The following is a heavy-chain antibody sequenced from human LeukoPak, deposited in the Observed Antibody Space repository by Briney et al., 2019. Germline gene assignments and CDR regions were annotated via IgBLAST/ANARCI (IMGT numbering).Heavy chain of an antibody. CDR1: GGSFGSYV. D-gene: IGHD6-13*01. Sequence: SVKVSCKASGGSFGSYVITWVRQAPGQGLEWMGGIIPNFGTANYAQKFQGRVTITADESTSTAYMELSSLRSEDTAVYYCARNRGSWYGRYYYYMDVWGKGTTVTVSS. CDR3: ARNRGSWYGRYYYYMDV. V-gene: IGHV1-69*01. CDR2: IIPNFGTA. J-gene: IGHJ6*03.